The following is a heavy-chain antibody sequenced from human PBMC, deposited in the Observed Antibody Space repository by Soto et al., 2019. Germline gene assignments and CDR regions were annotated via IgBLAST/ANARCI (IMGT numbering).Heavy chain of an antibody. J-gene: IGHJ3*02. V-gene: IGHV3-30*18. CDR3: AKGGPDCASTTCYLLVAFDI. D-gene: IGHD2-2*01. Sequence: GGSLRLSCAASGFTFSSYDTHWVRQAPGKGLEWVAVISHDGNNKYYADSVKGRFTISRDNSKNTLYLQMNSPTTEDTAVYYCAKGGPDCASTTCYLLVAFDIWGQGTMVTVSS. CDR2: ISHDGNNK. CDR1: GFTFSSYD.